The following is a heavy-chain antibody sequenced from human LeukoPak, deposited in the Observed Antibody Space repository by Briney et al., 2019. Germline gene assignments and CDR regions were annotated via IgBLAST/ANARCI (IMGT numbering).Heavy chain of an antibody. Sequence: GGSLRLSCAASGFTFSSYWMHWVRQAPGKGLVWVSRIKSDGKTNYADSVKGRFTISIDNAKNTVSLQMNSLRAEDTGVYYCARAPSEIGGYYPEYFRHWGQGTLVTVSS. D-gene: IGHD3-22*01. J-gene: IGHJ1*01. CDR1: GFTFSSYW. CDR2: IKSDGKT. CDR3: ARAPSEIGGYYPEYFRH. V-gene: IGHV3-74*01.